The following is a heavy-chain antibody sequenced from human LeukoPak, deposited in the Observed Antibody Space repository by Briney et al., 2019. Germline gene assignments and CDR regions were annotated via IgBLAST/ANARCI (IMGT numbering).Heavy chain of an antibody. CDR1: GFTFSNSA. V-gene: IGHV3-30*04. CDR3: ARIYDQNYHYSYIMDV. J-gene: IGHJ6*02. CDR2: ISFDGINK. D-gene: IGHD2/OR15-2a*01. Sequence: PGGSLRLSCSASGFTFSNSAMHWVRQAPGKGLEWVADISFDGINKYYADSVKGRFTISRDSSQSTLYLQMNSLRPEDTAVYYCARIYDQNYHYSYIMDVWGQGTTVTVSS.